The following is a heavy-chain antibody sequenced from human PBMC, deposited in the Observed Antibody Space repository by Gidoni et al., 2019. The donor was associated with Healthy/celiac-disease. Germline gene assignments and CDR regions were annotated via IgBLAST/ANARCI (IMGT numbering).Heavy chain of an antibody. Sequence: EVQLLESGGGLVQPGGSLRLSCAASGFPFSSYAMSWVRQAPGKGLEWVSAISGSGGSTYYADSVKGRFTISRDNSKNTLYLQMNSLRAEDTAVYYCAKDNVGATYFDYWGQGTLVTVSS. V-gene: IGHV3-23*01. J-gene: IGHJ4*02. CDR3: AKDNVGATYFDY. CDR2: ISGSGGST. D-gene: IGHD1-26*01. CDR1: GFPFSSYA.